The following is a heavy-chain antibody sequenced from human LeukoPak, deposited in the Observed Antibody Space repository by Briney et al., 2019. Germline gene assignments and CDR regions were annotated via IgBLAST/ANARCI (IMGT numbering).Heavy chain of an antibody. D-gene: IGHD7-27*01. Sequence: GGSLRLSCAASGFTFSSYDMHWVRQATGKGLEWVSAIGTAGDTYYPGSVKGRFTISRENAKNSLYLQMNSLRAGDTAVYYCARGTMLTGDLDYWGQGTLVTVSS. CDR2: IGTAGDT. CDR1: GFTFSSYD. V-gene: IGHV3-13*01. J-gene: IGHJ4*02. CDR3: ARGTMLTGDLDY.